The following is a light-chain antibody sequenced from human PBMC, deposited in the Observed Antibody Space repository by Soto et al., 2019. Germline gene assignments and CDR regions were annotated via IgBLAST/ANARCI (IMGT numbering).Light chain of an antibody. V-gene: IGLV2-14*01. J-gene: IGLJ1*01. CDR1: SSDVGAYNY. CDR2: EVS. CDR3: SSYTSSSTPYV. Sequence: QSALTQPASVSGSPGQSITISCTVTSSDVGAYNYVSWYQQHPGKAPKLMIHEVSKRPSGVSNRFSGSKSGNTASLTISGLQAEDEADYYCSSYTSSSTPYVFGTGTKVTVL.